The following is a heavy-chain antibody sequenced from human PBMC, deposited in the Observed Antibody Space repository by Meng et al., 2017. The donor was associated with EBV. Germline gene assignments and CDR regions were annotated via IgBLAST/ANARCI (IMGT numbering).Heavy chain of an antibody. Sequence: QVQLVQAGAEVKNPGASVKVSCKASGYAFTSYILHWVRQAPGQRLEWMGWINVGVGYTKYSQKFQGRVTISGDTSATTGYMELSSLGSEDTAVYYCVRGPPVGVPGPGDYWGQGTLVTVSS. V-gene: IGHV1-3*01. CDR1: GYAFTSYI. D-gene: IGHD2-21*01. CDR2: INVGVGYT. CDR3: VRGPPVGVPGPGDY. J-gene: IGHJ4*02.